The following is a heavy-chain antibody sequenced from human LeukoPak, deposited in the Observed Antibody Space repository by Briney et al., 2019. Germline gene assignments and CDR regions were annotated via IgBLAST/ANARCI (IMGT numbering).Heavy chain of an antibody. V-gene: IGHV4-34*01. CDR3: ARIAVAGIGYFQH. Sequence: PSETLSLTCAVYGGSFSGYYWSWIRQPPGKGLEWIGEINHSGSTNYNPSLKSRVTISVDTSKNQFSLKPSSVTAADTAVYYCARIAVAGIGYFQHWGQGTLVTVSS. J-gene: IGHJ1*01. CDR2: INHSGST. CDR1: GGSFSGYY. D-gene: IGHD6-19*01.